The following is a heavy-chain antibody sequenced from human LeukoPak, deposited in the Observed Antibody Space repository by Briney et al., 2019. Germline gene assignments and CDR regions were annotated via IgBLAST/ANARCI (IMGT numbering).Heavy chain of an antibody. V-gene: IGHV3-23*01. J-gene: IGHJ4*02. D-gene: IGHD4-17*01. Sequence: PGGSLRLSCAASGFTFNNYAMNWVRQAPGKGLEWVSSISGGGETTYYADSAKGRFTISRDNSQNTLYLQINSLRAEDTAVYYCARDYAGYVGYFFFDYWGQGTLVTVSS. CDR1: GFTFNNYA. CDR2: ISGGGETT. CDR3: ARDYAGYVGYFFFDY.